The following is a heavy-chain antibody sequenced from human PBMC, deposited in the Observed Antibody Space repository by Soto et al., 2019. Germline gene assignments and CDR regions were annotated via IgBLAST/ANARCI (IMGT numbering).Heavy chain of an antibody. CDR2: ISYDGSNK. D-gene: IGHD3-16*01. J-gene: IGHJ3*01. CDR3: ANDLSGGVGAFDL. Sequence: QVQLVESGGGVVQPGRSLRLSCAASGFTFSSYGMHWVRQAPGKGLEWVAGISYDGSNKYYADSVKGRFTISRDNYKHELCLQMNSLRAEDTAVYYCANDLSGGVGAFDLWGQGKMVTGSS. V-gene: IGHV3-30*18. CDR1: GFTFSSYG.